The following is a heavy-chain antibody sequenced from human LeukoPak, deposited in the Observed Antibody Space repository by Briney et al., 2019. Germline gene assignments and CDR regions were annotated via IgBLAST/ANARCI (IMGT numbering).Heavy chain of an antibody. CDR1: VGSLSSYY. J-gene: IGHJ6*03. Sequence: SETLSLTCTVSVGSLSSYYWSWIRQPPGKGLESIGYIYTSGSTNYNPSLKSRVTISVDTSKNQFSLKLSSVTAAVTAVYYCARGITGTTYYYYYYMDVWGKGTTVTVSS. CDR3: ARGITGTTYYYYYYMDV. D-gene: IGHD1-7*01. CDR2: IYTSGST. V-gene: IGHV4-4*09.